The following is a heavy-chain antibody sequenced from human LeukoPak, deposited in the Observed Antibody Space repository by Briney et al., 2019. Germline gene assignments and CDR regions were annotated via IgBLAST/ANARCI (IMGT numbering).Heavy chain of an antibody. J-gene: IGHJ6*03. CDR1: GGTFSSYA. CDR2: ISAYNGNT. CDR3: ARDGMVRGVIRAYYYYMDV. V-gene: IGHV1-18*01. D-gene: IGHD3-10*01. Sequence: ASVKVSCKASGGTFSSYAISWVRQAPGQGLEWMGWISAYNGNTNYAQKLQGRVTMTTDTSTSTAYMELRSLRSDDTAVYYCARDGMVRGVIRAYYYYMDVWGKGTTVTVSS.